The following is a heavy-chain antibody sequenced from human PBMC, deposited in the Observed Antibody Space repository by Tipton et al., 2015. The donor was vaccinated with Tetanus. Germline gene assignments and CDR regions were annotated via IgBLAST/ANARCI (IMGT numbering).Heavy chain of an antibody. CDR1: GYNFNLYW. Sequence: QLVQSGAEVKKPGESLKISCQGSGYNFNLYWIAWVRQMPGKGLEWMGIIYPGDSDITYSPSFQGQVTISADRSISTAYLQWSSLKASDTAVFFCARRLGPYTGDQIWHFDLWGRGTLVTVSS. D-gene: IGHD7-27*01. V-gene: IGHV5-51*01. CDR2: IYPGDSDI. J-gene: IGHJ2*01. CDR3: ARRLGPYTGDQIWHFDL.